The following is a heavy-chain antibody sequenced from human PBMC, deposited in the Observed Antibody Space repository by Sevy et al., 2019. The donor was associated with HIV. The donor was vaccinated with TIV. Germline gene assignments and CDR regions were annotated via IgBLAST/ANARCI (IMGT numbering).Heavy chain of an antibody. V-gene: IGHV3-23*01. D-gene: IGHD3-3*01. CDR3: AKDVPDQSWYDDFWSGSPCFDY. J-gene: IGHJ4*02. CDR2: MSGRGDSR. CDR1: GFRFGSHA. Sequence: GGSLRLSCVVSGFRFGSHAMSWVRQAPGKGLEWVSGMSGRGDSRGYADSGKGRFTISRDNSKNTVYLQMNSLRAEDTALYYCAKDVPDQSWYDDFWSGSPCFDYWGQGTLVTVSS.